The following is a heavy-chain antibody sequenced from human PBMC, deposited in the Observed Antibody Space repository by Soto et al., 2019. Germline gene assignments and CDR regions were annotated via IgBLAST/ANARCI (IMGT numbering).Heavy chain of an antibody. Sequence: QVQLVESGGGVVQPGRSPRLSCAASGFTFSNHGMHWVRQAPGKGLEWVAVISYDSSDKYYADSVKGRFTISRDNSKNTLYLQMNSLRLEDTAVYYCATWGEVAGGIFDYWGQGTLVTVSS. CDR1: GFTFSNHG. V-gene: IGHV3-30*03. D-gene: IGHD6-19*01. J-gene: IGHJ4*02. CDR2: ISYDSSDK. CDR3: ATWGEVAGGIFDY.